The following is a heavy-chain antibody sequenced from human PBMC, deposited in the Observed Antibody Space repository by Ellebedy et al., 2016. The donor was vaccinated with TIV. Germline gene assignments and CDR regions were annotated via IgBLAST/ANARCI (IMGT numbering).Heavy chain of an antibody. Sequence: ASVKVSXKASGYTFTGYYMHWVRQAPGQGLEWMGWINPNSGGTNYAQKLQGRVTMTTDTSTSTAYMELRSLRSDDTAVYYCARERAFGDAFDIWGQGTMVTVSS. CDR2: INPNSGGT. D-gene: IGHD3-10*01. J-gene: IGHJ3*02. CDR3: ARERAFGDAFDI. CDR1: GYTFTGYY. V-gene: IGHV1-2*02.